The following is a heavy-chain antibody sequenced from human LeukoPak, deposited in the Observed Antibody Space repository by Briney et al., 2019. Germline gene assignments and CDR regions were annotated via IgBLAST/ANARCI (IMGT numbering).Heavy chain of an antibody. V-gene: IGHV3-30-3*01. D-gene: IGHD1-14*01. Sequence: GRSLRLSCAASGFTFSSYAMPWVRQAPVKGLEWVAVISYDGSNKYYADSVKGRFTISRDNSKNTLYLQMNSLRAEDTAVYYCAVYRAYLDYWGQGTLVTVSS. CDR1: GFTFSSYA. CDR2: ISYDGSNK. J-gene: IGHJ4*02. CDR3: AVYRAYLDY.